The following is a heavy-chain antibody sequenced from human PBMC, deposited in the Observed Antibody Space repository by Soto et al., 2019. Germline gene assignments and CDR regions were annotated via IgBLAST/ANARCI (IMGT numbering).Heavy chain of an antibody. CDR2: INPNSGGT. Sequence: ASVKVSCKASGYTFTGYYMHWVRQAPGQGLEWMGWINPNSGGTNYAQKFQGWVTMTRDTSISTAYMELSRLRSDDTAVYYCARDGKGGTNYYYYYYRMDVWGQGTTVTVSS. D-gene: IGHD1-1*01. CDR3: ARDGKGGTNYYYYYYRMDV. CDR1: GYTFTGYY. J-gene: IGHJ6*02. V-gene: IGHV1-2*04.